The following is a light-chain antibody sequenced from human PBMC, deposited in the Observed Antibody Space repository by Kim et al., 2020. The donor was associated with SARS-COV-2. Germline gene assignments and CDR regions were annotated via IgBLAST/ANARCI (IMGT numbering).Light chain of an antibody. J-gene: IGLJ2*01. CDR3: QAWDSSTVV. CDR2: QDS. Sequence: VSPGQTASITCSGDTLGNKYACWYQQKPGQSPVLVIYQDSKRPSGIPERFSGSNSGITATLTISGTQAMDEADYFCQAWDSSTVVFGGGTQLTVL. CDR1: TLGNKY. V-gene: IGLV3-1*01.